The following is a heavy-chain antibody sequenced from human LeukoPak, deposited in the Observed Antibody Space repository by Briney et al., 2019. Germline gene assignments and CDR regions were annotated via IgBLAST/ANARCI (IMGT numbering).Heavy chain of an antibody. Sequence: GASVKVSCKASGYTFTNYYMHWVRQAPGQGLEWMGWINPNSGGTNYAQKFQGRVTMTRDTSISTAYMELSSLRSEDTAVYYCATMGQGLEWLLLGSYWGQGTLVTVSS. J-gene: IGHJ4*02. CDR1: GYTFTNYY. V-gene: IGHV1-2*02. D-gene: IGHD3-3*01. CDR2: INPNSGGT. CDR3: ATMGQGLEWLLLGSY.